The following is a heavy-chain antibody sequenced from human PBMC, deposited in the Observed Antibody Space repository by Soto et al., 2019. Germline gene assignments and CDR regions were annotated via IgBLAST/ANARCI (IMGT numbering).Heavy chain of an antibody. J-gene: IGHJ4*02. D-gene: IGHD4-4*01. Sequence: RGSPRLSCAASGFTVSSEYMTWVRQAPGKGLEWVSYISSISSIMYYADSVKGRFTISRDNAKNSLYLQMNSLRAEDTAVYYCVKGDYNHHYYFAYWAQRTLVPVSS. CDR2: ISSISSIM. V-gene: IGHV3-48*01. CDR1: GFTVSSEY. CDR3: VKGDYNHHYYFAY.